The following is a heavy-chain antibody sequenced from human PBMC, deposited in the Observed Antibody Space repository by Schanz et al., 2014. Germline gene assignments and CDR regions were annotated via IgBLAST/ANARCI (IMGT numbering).Heavy chain of an antibody. Sequence: QVQLVQSGAEVKKPGSSVKVSCKASGGTFSSDTFSWVRQAPGQGLEWMGMINPSGGSTTYAQKFQGRVTMTRDTLASTAYMEVSSLRSEDTAVYYCARGYGDSPTDFWGQGTLVNVSS. J-gene: IGHJ4*02. D-gene: IGHD4-17*01. CDR2: INPSGGST. V-gene: IGHV1-69*08. CDR3: ARGYGDSPTDF. CDR1: GGTFSSDT.